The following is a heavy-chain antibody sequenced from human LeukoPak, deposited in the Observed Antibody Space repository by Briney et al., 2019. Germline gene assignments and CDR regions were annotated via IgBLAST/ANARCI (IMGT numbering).Heavy chain of an antibody. CDR1: GFTLRIYE. V-gene: IGHV3-48*03. CDR3: AREGTAMVSFDY. D-gene: IGHD5-18*01. Sequence: GGGLRLSCAASGFTLRIYEMNGVRQAPGKGLEGVSYISSGGNTIYYADSAKGRFTISRDNAKNSLYLQMNSLRAEETAVYYCAREGTAMVSFDYWGQGTLVTASS. J-gene: IGHJ4*02. CDR2: ISSGGNTI.